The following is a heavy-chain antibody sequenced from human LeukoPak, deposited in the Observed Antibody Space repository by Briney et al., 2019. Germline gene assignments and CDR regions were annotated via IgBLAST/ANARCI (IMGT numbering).Heavy chain of an antibody. V-gene: IGHV3-23*01. CDR1: GFTFSSYA. Sequence: GGSLRLSCAASGFTFSSYAMSWVRQAPGKGLEWVSAISGSGGSTYYADSVKGRFTISRDNSKNTLYLQMNSLRAEDTAVYYCAKEIFVDTAMVRALDYWGQGTLVTVPS. D-gene: IGHD5-18*01. CDR2: ISGSGGST. J-gene: IGHJ4*02. CDR3: AKEIFVDTAMVRALDY.